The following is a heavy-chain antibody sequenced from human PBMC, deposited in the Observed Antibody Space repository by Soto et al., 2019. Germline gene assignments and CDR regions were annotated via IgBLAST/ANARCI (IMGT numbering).Heavy chain of an antibody. Sequence: QKQLVESGGGMVQPGGSLRLSCAVSGFTLDTYGMHWVRQAAGQGLEWVAVSWHDGRHLDYADSVRGRFTVFRDDSKNTLFLEMNGLRGDDTAVYYCARDWGACTPGECYSHGFDLWGQGTLVTVSS. CDR3: ARDWGACTPGECYSHGFDL. V-gene: IGHV3-33*01. CDR1: GFTLDTYG. D-gene: IGHD2-21*01. J-gene: IGHJ3*01. CDR2: SWHDGRHL.